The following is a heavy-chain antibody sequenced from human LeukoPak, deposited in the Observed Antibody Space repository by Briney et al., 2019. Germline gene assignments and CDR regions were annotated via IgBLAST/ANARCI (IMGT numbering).Heavy chain of an antibody. J-gene: IGHJ4*02. CDR1: GFTFSSYG. V-gene: IGHV3-30*18. CDR3: AKLWGTQYCSSTSCYFDY. CDR2: ISYDGSNK. D-gene: IGHD2-2*01. Sequence: GRSLRLSCAASGFTFSSYGMHWVRQAPGKGLEWVAVISYDGSNKYYADSVKGRFTISRDNSKNTLYLQMNSLRAEDTAVYYCAKLWGTQYCSSTSCYFDYWVQGTLVTVSS.